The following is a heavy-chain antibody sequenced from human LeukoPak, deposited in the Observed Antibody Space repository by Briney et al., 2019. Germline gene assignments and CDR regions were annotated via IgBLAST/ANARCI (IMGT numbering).Heavy chain of an antibody. CDR1: GGTFSSYA. Sequence: SVKVSCKASGGTFSSYAINWVRQAPGQGLEWMGGIIPIFGTANYAQKFQDRVTITADESTSTAYMELSSLRSEDTAVYYCARDRLGVVNEFDYWGQGTLVTVSS. D-gene: IGHD3-3*01. V-gene: IGHV1-69*13. CDR3: ARDRLGVVNEFDY. CDR2: IIPIFGTA. J-gene: IGHJ4*02.